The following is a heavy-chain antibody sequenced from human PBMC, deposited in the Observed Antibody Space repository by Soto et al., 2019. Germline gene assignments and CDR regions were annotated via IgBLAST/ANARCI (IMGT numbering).Heavy chain of an antibody. CDR1: GFTFSNAW. CDR3: TIRQSFGGSCYSEWGCDY. Sequence: EVQLVESGGGLVKPGGSLRLSCAASGFTFSNAWMSWVRQAPGKGLEWVGRIKSKTDGGTTDYAAPVKGRFTISRDDSKNTLYLQMNSLKTEDTAVYYCTIRQSFGGSCYSEWGCDYWGQGTLVTVSS. D-gene: IGHD2-15*01. V-gene: IGHV3-15*01. J-gene: IGHJ4*02. CDR2: IKSKTDGGTT.